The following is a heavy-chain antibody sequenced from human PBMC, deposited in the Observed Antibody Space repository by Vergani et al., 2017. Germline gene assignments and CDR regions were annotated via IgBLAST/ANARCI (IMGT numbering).Heavy chain of an antibody. CDR1: GYTFTSYG. J-gene: IGHJ3*02. CDR2: ISAYNGNT. D-gene: IGHD3-22*01. V-gene: IGHV1-18*01. CDR3: ARDPRSDSSGYYIPDAFDI. Sequence: QVPLVQSGAAVKKPGASVKVSCKASGYTFTSYGISWVRQAPGQGLEWMGWISAYNGNTNYAQKLQGRVTMTTDTSTSTAYMELRSLRSDDTAVYYCARDPRSDSSGYYIPDAFDIWGQGTMVTVSS.